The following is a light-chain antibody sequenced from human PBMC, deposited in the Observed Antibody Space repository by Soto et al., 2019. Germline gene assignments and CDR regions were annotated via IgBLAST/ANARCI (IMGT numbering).Light chain of an antibody. Sequence: EIVLTQSPGTLSLSPGERATLSCRASQSVTSGYLAWYQQQPNQAPRLLIYGASYRATGIPDRFSGGGSGTDFTLTISRLEPEDFAVYYCQHYSSSPPAITFGQGTLLEIK. V-gene: IGKV3-20*01. CDR2: GAS. CDR3: QHYSSSPPAIT. J-gene: IGKJ5*01. CDR1: QSVTSGY.